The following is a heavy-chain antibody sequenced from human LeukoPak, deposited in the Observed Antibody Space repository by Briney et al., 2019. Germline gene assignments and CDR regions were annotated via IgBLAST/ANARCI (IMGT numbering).Heavy chain of an antibody. D-gene: IGHD6-13*01. Sequence: SQTLSLTCTVSGGSISSGGYYWSWIRQHPGKGLEWIGYIYNSGSTYYNPSLKSRVTIPVDTPKNQFPLKLSSVTAAGTAVYFCARGVAAAGILGWWGQGTLV. CDR2: IYNSGST. V-gene: IGHV4-31*03. J-gene: IGHJ4*02. CDR3: ARGVAAAGILGW. CDR1: GGSISSGGYY.